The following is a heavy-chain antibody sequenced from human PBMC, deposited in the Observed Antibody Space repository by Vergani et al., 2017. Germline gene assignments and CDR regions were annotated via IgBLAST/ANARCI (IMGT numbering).Heavy chain of an antibody. Sequence: EVQLLESGGDLVQPGGSLRPSCAASGFTFNHYAMNWVRQAPGKGLEWVSGISGSGGSTYYAGPVKGRFTISGDSSKNTLYLQMNSLRAGDTAVYYCAKANPRDSGYDYLYYYHAMDVWGQGTTVTVSS. J-gene: IGHJ6*02. CDR2: ISGSGGST. D-gene: IGHD5-12*01. CDR3: AKANPRDSGYDYLYYYHAMDV. CDR1: GFTFNHYA. V-gene: IGHV3-23*01.